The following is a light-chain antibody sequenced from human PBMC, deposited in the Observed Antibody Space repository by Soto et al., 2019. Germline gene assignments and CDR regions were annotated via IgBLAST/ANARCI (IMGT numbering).Light chain of an antibody. Sequence: QSVLTQPPSVSEAPRQRVTISCSGSSSNIGNNAVNWYQQLPGKAPKLLIYYDDLLPSGVSDRFSGSKSGTSASLAISGLQSEDEADYYCAAWDDSLNEYVFGTGTKVTVL. V-gene: IGLV1-36*01. CDR2: YDD. J-gene: IGLJ1*01. CDR1: SSNIGNNA. CDR3: AAWDDSLNEYV.